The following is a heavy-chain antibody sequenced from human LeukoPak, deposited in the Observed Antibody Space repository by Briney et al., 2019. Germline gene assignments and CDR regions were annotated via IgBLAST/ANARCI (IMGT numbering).Heavy chain of an antibody. CDR3: AKDEVGGHFEY. Sequence: GALRLSCAASGFTFSSYWMHWVRQAPGKGLEWVAKVNENGRETHYADSVKGRFSISRDNARNSVSLQMSNLRVEDTAVYYCAKDEVGGHFEYWGQGILVTVSS. CDR1: GFTFSSYW. J-gene: IGHJ4*02. V-gene: IGHV3-7*01. CDR2: VNENGRET.